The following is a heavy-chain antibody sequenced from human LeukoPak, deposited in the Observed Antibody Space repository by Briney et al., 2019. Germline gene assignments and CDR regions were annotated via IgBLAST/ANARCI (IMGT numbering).Heavy chain of an antibody. CDR3: AKGGYDPDYYFDY. V-gene: IGHV3-43D*03. Sequence: GGSLRLSCAASGFTFDDYAMHWVRQAPGKGLEWVSLISWEGGSTHYADSVKGRFTISRDNSKNSLYLHMNSLRAEDTAFYYCAKGGYDPDYYFDYWGQGTLVTVSS. CDR1: GFTFDDYA. J-gene: IGHJ4*02. CDR2: ISWEGGST. D-gene: IGHD3-16*01.